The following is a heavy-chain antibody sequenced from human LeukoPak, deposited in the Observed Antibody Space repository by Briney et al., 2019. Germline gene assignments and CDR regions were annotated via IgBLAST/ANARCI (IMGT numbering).Heavy chain of an antibody. CDR3: AKARWNYHFDY. Sequence: GASLRLSCAASGFTFSSYAMSWVRQAPGKGLEWVSAISGSGGNPYYAGSVKGRFTIFRDNSKNTLYLQMNSLRADDTAVYYCAKARWNYHFDYWGQGTLVTVSS. V-gene: IGHV3-23*01. D-gene: IGHD1-7*01. CDR1: GFTFSSYA. CDR2: ISGSGGNP. J-gene: IGHJ4*02.